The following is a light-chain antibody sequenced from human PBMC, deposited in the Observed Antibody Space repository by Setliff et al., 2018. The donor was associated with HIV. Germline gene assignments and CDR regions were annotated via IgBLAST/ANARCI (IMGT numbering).Light chain of an antibody. V-gene: IGLV1-44*01. Sequence: QSVLTQPPSASGAPGQRVTIFCSGSSSNVGDNAVSWYQQLPGTAPKLLIYSTYLRPSGVPARFSGSKSGTSASLAISGLQSEDEADYYCASWDDSLNGYVFGTGTKVTVL. CDR2: STY. J-gene: IGLJ1*01. CDR3: ASWDDSLNGYV. CDR1: SSNVGDNA.